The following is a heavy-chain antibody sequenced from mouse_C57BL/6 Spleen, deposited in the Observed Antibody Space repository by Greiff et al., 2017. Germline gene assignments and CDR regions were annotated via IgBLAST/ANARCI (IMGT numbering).Heavy chain of an antibody. CDR2: IDTANGNT. Sequence: VQLQQSVAELVRPGASVKLSCTASGFNFKNTYMHWVKQRPEQGLEWIGRIDTANGNTKYAPKFQGKATITADTSSNTAYLQLSSLTSEDTAIYYCAREGITTVVADYFDYWGQGTTLTVSS. CDR1: GFNFKNTY. D-gene: IGHD1-1*01. V-gene: IGHV14-3*01. CDR3: AREGITTVVADYFDY. J-gene: IGHJ2*01.